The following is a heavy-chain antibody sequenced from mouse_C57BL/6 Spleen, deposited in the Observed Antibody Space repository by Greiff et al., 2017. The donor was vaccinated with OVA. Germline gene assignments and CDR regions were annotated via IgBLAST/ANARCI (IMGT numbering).Heavy chain of an antibody. CDR3: ARGVYGNYPYYAMDY. CDR2: IYPGDGDT. V-gene: IGHV1-80*01. J-gene: IGHJ4*01. CDR1: GYAFSSYW. D-gene: IGHD2-1*01. Sequence: VQLQQSGAELVKPGASVKISCKASGYAFSSYWMNWVKQRPGKGLEWIGQIYPGDGDTNYNGKFKGKATLTADKSSSTAYMQLSSLTSEDSAVYFCARGVYGNYPYYAMDYWGQGTSVTVSS.